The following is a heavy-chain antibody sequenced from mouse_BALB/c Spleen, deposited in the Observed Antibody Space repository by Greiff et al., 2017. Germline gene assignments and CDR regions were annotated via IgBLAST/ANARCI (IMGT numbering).Heavy chain of an antibody. J-gene: IGHJ4*01. D-gene: IGHD1-1*01. CDR1: GYAFSSYW. CDR2: IYPGDGDT. Sequence: QVQLQQSGAELVRPGSSVKISCKASGYAFSSYWMNWVKQRPGQGLEWIGQIYPGDGDTNYNGKFKGKATLTADKSSSTAYMQLSSLTSEDSAVYFCARVIIVDKIYYAMDYWGQGTSVTVSS. V-gene: IGHV1-80*01. CDR3: ARVIIVDKIYYAMDY.